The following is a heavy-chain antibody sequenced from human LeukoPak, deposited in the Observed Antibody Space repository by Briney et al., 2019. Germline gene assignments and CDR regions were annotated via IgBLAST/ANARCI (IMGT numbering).Heavy chain of an antibody. CDR3: AKGDSSSWYCAFDI. V-gene: IGHV3-23*01. Sequence: GGTLRLSCAASGFTFSNYGMSWVRQAPGKGLEWVSTISGSGGNTYYADSVKGRFTISRDNSKNTLYLQMNSLRAEDTAVYYCAKGDSSSWYCAFDIWGQGTMVTVSS. D-gene: IGHD6-13*01. J-gene: IGHJ3*02. CDR1: GFTFSNYG. CDR2: ISGSGGNT.